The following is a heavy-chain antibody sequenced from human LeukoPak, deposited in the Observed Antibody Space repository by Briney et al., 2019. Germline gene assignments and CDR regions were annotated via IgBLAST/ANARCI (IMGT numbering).Heavy chain of an antibody. CDR3: ALSWGAAAALEDY. Sequence: PGGSLRLSCTASGFTLSSYEMSWIRQAPGKGLEWVSSVDYSGGDTHYADSVMGRLTTSRDNSKNTLYLQMNSLRAEDTAVYYCALSWGAAAALEDYWGQGTLVTVSS. J-gene: IGHJ4*02. D-gene: IGHD6-13*01. V-gene: IGHV3-23*01. CDR2: VDYSGGDT. CDR1: GFTLSSYE.